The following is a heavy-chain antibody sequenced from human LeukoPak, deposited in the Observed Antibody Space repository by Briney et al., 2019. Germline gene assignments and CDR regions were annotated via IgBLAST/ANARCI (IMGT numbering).Heavy chain of an antibody. D-gene: IGHD3-10*01. CDR3: AKDRAKDYTSGSPLGNWFDR. CDR1: VFTFSTYA. J-gene: IGHJ5*02. V-gene: IGHV3-23*01. CDR2: IIGVGETT. Sequence: PGGSLRLSCAASVFTFSTYAMTWVPPAPGRGLEWVSTIIGVGETTYYSDCVWCHFPISRDNCKNPLYLQMNSQSAEDTDIYYCAKDRAKDYTSGSPLGNWFDRWGQGTLVTVSS.